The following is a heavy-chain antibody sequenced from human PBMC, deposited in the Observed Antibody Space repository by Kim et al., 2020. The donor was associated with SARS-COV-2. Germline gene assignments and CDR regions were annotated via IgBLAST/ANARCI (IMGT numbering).Heavy chain of an antibody. V-gene: IGHV1-46*01. CDR3: ARGSGSYDY. J-gene: IGHJ4*02. CDR2: GSP. D-gene: IGHD1-26*01. Sequence: GSPRYAQKFQGRVTMTRDTSTSTVYMELSSLRSEDTAVYYCARGSGSYDYWGQGTLVTVSS.